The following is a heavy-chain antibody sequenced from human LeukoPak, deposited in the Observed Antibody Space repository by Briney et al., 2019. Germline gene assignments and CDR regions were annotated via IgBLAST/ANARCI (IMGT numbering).Heavy chain of an antibody. Sequence: SETLSLTCAVSGGSISSSNWWSWVRQPPGKGLEWIGEIYHSGSTNYNPSLKSRVTISVDTSKNQFSLKLSSVTAADTAVYYCARSSRSEYCSSTSCYAVDYWVQGTLVTISS. CDR2: IYHSGST. CDR3: ARSSRSEYCSSTSCYAVDY. D-gene: IGHD2-2*01. V-gene: IGHV4-4*02. CDR1: GGSISSSNW. J-gene: IGHJ4*02.